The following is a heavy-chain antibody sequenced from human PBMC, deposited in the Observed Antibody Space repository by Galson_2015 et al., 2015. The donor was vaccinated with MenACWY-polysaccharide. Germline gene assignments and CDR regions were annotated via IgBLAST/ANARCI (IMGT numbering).Heavy chain of an antibody. CDR1: GLTFSSYE. D-gene: IGHD3-3*01. V-gene: IGHV3-48*03. J-gene: IGHJ6*02. CDR3: AGRSLEWLFVVYGMGV. CDR2: ISSSGSTI. Sequence: SLRLSCAASGLTFSSYEMNWVRQAPGKGLEWVSYISSSGSTIYNADSVKGRFTISRGNAKNSLYLQMNSLRAEDTAVYYCAGRSLEWLFVVYGMGVWGQGTPVTVSS.